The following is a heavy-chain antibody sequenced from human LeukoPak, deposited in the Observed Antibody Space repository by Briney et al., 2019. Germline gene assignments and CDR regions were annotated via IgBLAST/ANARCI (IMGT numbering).Heavy chain of an antibody. CDR2: ISWNSGSI. Sequence: GGSLRLSCAASGFTFDDYAMHWARQAPGKGLEWVSGISWNSGSIGYADSVKGRFTISRDNAKNSLYLQMNSLRAEDTALYYCAKDITGYYGSGSLDYWGQGTLVTVSS. CDR1: GFTFDDYA. J-gene: IGHJ4*02. CDR3: AKDITGYYGSGSLDY. V-gene: IGHV3-9*01. D-gene: IGHD3-10*01.